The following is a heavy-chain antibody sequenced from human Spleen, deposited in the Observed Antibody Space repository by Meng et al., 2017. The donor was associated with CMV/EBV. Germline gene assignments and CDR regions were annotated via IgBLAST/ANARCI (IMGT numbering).Heavy chain of an antibody. D-gene: IGHD3-16*01. V-gene: IGHV1-2*02. Sequence: ASVKVSCKASGYTFTDHYFHWVRQAPGQGLEWMGWIYPNSGGTHYAQKFQGRLTVTTDTSISTGYMELSSLGSDDTAVYYCARGPGGRRTEDYFDYWGQGTLVTVSS. J-gene: IGHJ4*02. CDR1: GYTFTDHY. CDR2: IYPNSGGT. CDR3: ARGPGGRRTEDYFDY.